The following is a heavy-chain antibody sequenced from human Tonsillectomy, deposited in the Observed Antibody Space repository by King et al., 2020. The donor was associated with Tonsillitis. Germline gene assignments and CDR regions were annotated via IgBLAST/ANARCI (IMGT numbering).Heavy chain of an antibody. Sequence: VQLQESGPGLVKPSETLSLTCTVSCGSINSYFWTWIRQPPGKGLEWIGYIDYSGATTYYTGTTNYNPSLKRRVTISVYTSKNQFSLKLKSVTAADTAVYYCATNSSNRYYFDHWGQGTLVSVSS. J-gene: IGHJ4*02. V-gene: IGHV4-59*01. CDR1: CGSINSYF. D-gene: IGHD6-19*01. CDR2: IDYSGATTYYTGTT. CDR3: ATNSSNRYYFDH.